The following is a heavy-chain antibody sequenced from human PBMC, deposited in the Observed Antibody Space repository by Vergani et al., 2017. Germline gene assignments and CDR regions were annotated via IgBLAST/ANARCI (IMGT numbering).Heavy chain of an antibody. Sequence: QLQLQESGPGLVKPSETLSLTCTVSGGSISSGSYYWGWIRQPPGKGLEWIGSIYYSGSTYYNPSLKGVVTISVDTAKSQFSLKVSSVTAADTAVYYCVRVQEYYYYSDVWGKG. CDR2: IYYSGST. CDR3: VRVQEYYYYSDV. J-gene: IGHJ6*03. CDR1: GGSISSGSYY. V-gene: IGHV4-39*07.